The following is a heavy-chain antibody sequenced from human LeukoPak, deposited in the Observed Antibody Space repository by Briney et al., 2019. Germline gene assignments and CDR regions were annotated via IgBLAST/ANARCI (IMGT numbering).Heavy chain of an antibody. CDR2: IKQDGSEK. D-gene: IGHD6-13*01. V-gene: IGHV3-7*01. Sequence: PGGSLRLSCAASGFTFSSYWMSWVRQAPGKGLEWVANIKQDGSEKYYVDSVKGRFTISRDNAKNSLYLQMNSLRAEDTAVYYCAREGQQLFYYYHYMDVWGKGTTVTVSS. J-gene: IGHJ6*03. CDR1: GFTFSSYW. CDR3: AREGQQLFYYYHYMDV.